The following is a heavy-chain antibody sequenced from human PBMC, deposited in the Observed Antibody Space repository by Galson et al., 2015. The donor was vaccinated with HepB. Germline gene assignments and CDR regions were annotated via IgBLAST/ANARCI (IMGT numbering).Heavy chain of an antibody. CDR3: ARADFWSGYGRGAFDI. V-gene: IGHV3-53*01. Sequence: SLRLSCAASGFTVSSNYMSWVRQAPGKGLEWVSVIYSGGSTYYADSVKGRFTISRDNSKNTLYLQMNSLRAEDTAVYYCARADFWSGYGRGAFDIWGQGTMVTVSS. D-gene: IGHD3-3*01. CDR2: IYSGGST. CDR1: GFTVSSNY. J-gene: IGHJ3*02.